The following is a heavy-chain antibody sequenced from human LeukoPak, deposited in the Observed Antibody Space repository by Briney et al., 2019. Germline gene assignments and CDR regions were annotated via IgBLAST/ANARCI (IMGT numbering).Heavy chain of an antibody. Sequence: SVKVSCKASGGTVSSYAISWVRQAPRQGLEWMGGVIPIFGTANYAQKFQSRVTIITDDSTSTAYMVLSSPVSEDTAVYYCGGGVGALTYYYDSSGYQPGWFDPWGQGTLVTVSS. J-gene: IGHJ5*02. V-gene: IGHV1-69*05. CDR1: GGTVSSYA. CDR3: GGGVGALTYYYDSSGYQPGWFDP. CDR2: VIPIFGTA. D-gene: IGHD3-22*01.